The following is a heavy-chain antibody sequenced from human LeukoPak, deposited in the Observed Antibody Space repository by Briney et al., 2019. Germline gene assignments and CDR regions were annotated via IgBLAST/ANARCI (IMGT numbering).Heavy chain of an antibody. D-gene: IGHD5-24*01. J-gene: IGHJ4*02. CDR1: GGSFSSGSYY. V-gene: IGHV4-61*01. CDR2: IYNSRST. CDR3: ASGPTILKYYFDY. Sequence: PSETLSLTCTVSGGSFSSGSYYWSWIRQPPGKGLEWIAYIYNSRSTSYNPSLKSRVTISVDTSKNQFSLRLSSVTAADTAVYYCASGPTILKYYFDYWGQGILVTVSS.